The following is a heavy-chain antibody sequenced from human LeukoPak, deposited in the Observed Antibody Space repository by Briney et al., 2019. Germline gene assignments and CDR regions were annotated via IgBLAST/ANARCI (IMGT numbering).Heavy chain of an antibody. Sequence: GGSLRLSCTVSEFTLSNYWMHWVRQAPGKGLEWVANINQDESEKYYVGSVKGRFTISRDYGRNSLHLQMNSLRAEDTAAYFCAKGGSRSCGSCFSDAFDIWGQGTVVAVSS. J-gene: IGHJ3*02. CDR1: EFTLSNYW. V-gene: IGHV3-7*01. CDR3: AKGGSRSCGSCFSDAFDI. CDR2: INQDESEK. D-gene: IGHD2-15*01.